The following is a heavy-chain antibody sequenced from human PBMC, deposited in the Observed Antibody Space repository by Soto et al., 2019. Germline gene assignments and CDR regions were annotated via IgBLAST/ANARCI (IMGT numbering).Heavy chain of an antibody. CDR3: ARGGRLTTVTTDYYYYMDV. V-gene: IGHV6-1*01. CDR2: TYYRSKWYN. J-gene: IGHJ6*03. CDR1: GESVSSNSAA. D-gene: IGHD4-4*01. Sequence: PSQTLPLTCASSGESVSSNSAAWNWIRQSPSRGLEWLGRTYYRSKWYNDYAVSVKSRITINPDTSKNQFSLQLNSVTPEDTAVYYCARGGRLTTVTTDYYYYMDVWGKGTTVTVSS.